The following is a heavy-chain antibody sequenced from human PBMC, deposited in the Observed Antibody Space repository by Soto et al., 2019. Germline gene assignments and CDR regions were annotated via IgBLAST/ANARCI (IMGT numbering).Heavy chain of an antibody. CDR3: ARDLAGTTSFSAGCMEV. J-gene: IGHJ3*01. V-gene: IGHV3-48*03. D-gene: IGHD1-7*01. Sequence: PVGSLRLSCAASVFTFSSYEMNCVRHSPGKWLEWVSYISSSGSTIYYADSVKGRFTISRDNAKNSLYLQMNSLRAEDTAVYYCARDLAGTTSFSAGCMEVWGQGTMVTVSS. CDR1: VFTFSSYE. CDR2: ISSSGSTI.